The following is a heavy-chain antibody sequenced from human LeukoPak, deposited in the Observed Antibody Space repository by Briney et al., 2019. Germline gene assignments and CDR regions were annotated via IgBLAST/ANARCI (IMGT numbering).Heavy chain of an antibody. Sequence: SETLSLTCAVYGGSFSGYYWSWTRQPPGKGLEWIGEINHSGSTNYNPSLKSRVTISVDTSKNQFSLKLSSVTAADTAVYYCARESGDDYGLPLYYFDYWGQGTLVTVSS. V-gene: IGHV4-34*01. CDR1: GGSFSGYY. J-gene: IGHJ4*02. D-gene: IGHD4-17*01. CDR2: INHSGST. CDR3: ARESGDDYGLPLYYFDY.